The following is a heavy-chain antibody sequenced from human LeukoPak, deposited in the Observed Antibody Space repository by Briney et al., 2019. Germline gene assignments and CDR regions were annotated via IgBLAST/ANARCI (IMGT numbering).Heavy chain of an antibody. D-gene: IGHD2-15*01. J-gene: IGHJ4*02. Sequence: SETLSLTCTVSGGSIRSYYWGWIRQPPGKGLEWIGYIYYSGSTNYNPSLNSRVTISVDTSKNQFSLKLSSVTAADTAVYYCARKVVVAAAHYFDYWGQGTLVTVSS. CDR2: IYYSGST. CDR1: GGSIRSYY. CDR3: ARKVVVAAAHYFDY. V-gene: IGHV4-59*01.